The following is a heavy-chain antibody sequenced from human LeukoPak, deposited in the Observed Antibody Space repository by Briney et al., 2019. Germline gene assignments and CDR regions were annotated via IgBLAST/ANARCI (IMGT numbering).Heavy chain of an antibody. CDR1: GFTVSSNY. D-gene: IGHD3-22*01. V-gene: IGHV3-53*01. CDR3: ARGDDSGYYDYFDY. CDR2: IYTGGNT. Sequence: GGSLRLSCAASGFTVSSNYMSWVRQAPGKGLEWVSTIYTGGNTYYAASVKGRFTISRDFSKNTVFLHMNSLRAEDTAMYYCARGDDSGYYDYFDYWGQGALVTVSS. J-gene: IGHJ4*02.